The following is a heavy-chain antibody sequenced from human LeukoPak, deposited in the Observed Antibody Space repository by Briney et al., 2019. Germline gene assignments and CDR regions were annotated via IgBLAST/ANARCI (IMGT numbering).Heavy chain of an antibody. CDR1: GYTFTGYY. Sequence: GASVKVSCKASGYTFTGYYMHWVRQAPGQGLEWMGWINPKSGGTNYAHKFQGSVTMTRDTSISTAYMELSRLRSDDTAVYYCARPAGVSSSWYPDAFDIWGQGTMVTVSS. CDR2: INPKSGGT. V-gene: IGHV1-2*07. CDR3: ARPAGVSSSWYPDAFDI. J-gene: IGHJ3*02. D-gene: IGHD6-13*01.